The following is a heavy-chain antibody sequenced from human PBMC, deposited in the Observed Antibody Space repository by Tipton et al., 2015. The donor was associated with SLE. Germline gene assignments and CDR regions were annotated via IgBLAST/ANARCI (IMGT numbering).Heavy chain of an antibody. V-gene: IGHV3-53*05. CDR3: ARGRWFDP. CDR2: IYSGGST. CDR1: GFTVSSNY. J-gene: IGHJ5*02. Sequence: AVSGFTVSSNYMSWVRQAPGKGLEWVSVIYSGGSTYYADSVKGRFTISRDNSKNTLYLQMNSLRAEDTAVYYCARGRWFDPWGQGTLVTVSS.